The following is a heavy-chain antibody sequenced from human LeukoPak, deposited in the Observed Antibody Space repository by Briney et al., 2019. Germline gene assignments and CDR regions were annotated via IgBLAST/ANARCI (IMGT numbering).Heavy chain of an antibody. D-gene: IGHD6-13*01. V-gene: IGHV1-46*01. CDR3: ARDRAGLAAAGNNWFDP. CDR2: INPSGGST. CDR1: GYTFTSYY. Sequence: ASVKVSCKASGYTFTSYYMHWVRQAPGQGLELMGIINPSGGSTSYAQKFQGRVTMTRDTSTSTVYMELSSLRSEDTAVYYCARDRAGLAAAGNNWFDPWGQGTLVTVSS. J-gene: IGHJ5*02.